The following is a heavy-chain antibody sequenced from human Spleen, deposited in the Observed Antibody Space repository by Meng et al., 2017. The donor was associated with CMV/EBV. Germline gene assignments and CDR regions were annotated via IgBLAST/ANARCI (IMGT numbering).Heavy chain of an antibody. CDR2: ISDGGNTI. D-gene: IGHD3-10*01. CDR1: GFTFRSYD. J-gene: IGHJ6*02. Sequence: GGSLRLSCVASGFTFRSYDMNWVRQAPAKGLEWVSYISDGGNTIDYADSVKGRFTISRDNARKSLYLQMNSLRAEDTAVYYCVRERGQFDLQRGYYYYYGMDVWGQGTTVTVSS. CDR3: VRERGQFDLQRGYYYYYGMDV. V-gene: IGHV3-48*03.